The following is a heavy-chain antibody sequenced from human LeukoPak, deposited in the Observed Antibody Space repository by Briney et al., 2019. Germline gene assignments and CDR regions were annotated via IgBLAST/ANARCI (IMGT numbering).Heavy chain of an antibody. V-gene: IGHV4-39*01. D-gene: IGHD2-21*02. CDR3: ARYYCGGDCYSGYFDY. Sequence: SETLSLTCTVSGGSISSSSCYWGWIRQPPGKGLEWIGSIYYSGSTYYNPSPKSRVTISVDTSKKQFSLKLSSVTAAGTAVYYCARYYCGGDCYSGYFDYWGQGTLVTVSS. CDR2: IYYSGST. CDR1: GGSISSSSCY. J-gene: IGHJ4*02.